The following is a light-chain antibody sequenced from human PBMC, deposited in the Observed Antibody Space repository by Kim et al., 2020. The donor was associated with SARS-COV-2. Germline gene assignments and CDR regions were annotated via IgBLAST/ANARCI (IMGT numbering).Light chain of an antibody. CDR3: QQYYSTPHT. CDR1: QGVLYNANNKNY. V-gene: IGKV4-1*01. J-gene: IGKJ2*01. Sequence: RANINCKSSQGVLYNANNKNYLAWYQQKPGQPPKLLIYWASTRESGVPDRFSGSGSGTDFTLTISSLQAEDVAVYYCQQYYSTPHTFGQGTKLEI. CDR2: WAS.